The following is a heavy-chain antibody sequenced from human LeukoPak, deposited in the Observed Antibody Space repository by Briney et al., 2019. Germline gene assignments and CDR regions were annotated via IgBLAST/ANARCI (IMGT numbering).Heavy chain of an antibody. J-gene: IGHJ4*02. Sequence: ASVKVSCKASGYTFTSYYMHWVRQAPGQGLEWMGIINPSGGSTSYAQKFQGRVTMTRDMSTSTVYMELSSLRSEDTAVYYCAYSSGWDRVSEYYFDYWGQGTLVTVFS. V-gene: IGHV1-46*01. CDR3: AYSSGWDRVSEYYFDY. CDR1: GYTFTSYY. D-gene: IGHD6-19*01. CDR2: INPSGGST.